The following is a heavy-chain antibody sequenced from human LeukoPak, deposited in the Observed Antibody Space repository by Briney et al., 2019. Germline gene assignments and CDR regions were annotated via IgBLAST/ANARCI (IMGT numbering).Heavy chain of an antibody. CDR3: AGGPSIAAARINP. Sequence: SETLSLTCAVYGGSFSGYYWSWIRQPPGKGLEWIGEINHSGSTNYNPSLKSRVTISVDTSKNQFSLKLSSVTAADTAVYYCAGGPSIAAARINPWGQGTLVTVSS. V-gene: IGHV4-34*01. CDR2: INHSGST. D-gene: IGHD6-13*01. CDR1: GGSFSGYY. J-gene: IGHJ5*02.